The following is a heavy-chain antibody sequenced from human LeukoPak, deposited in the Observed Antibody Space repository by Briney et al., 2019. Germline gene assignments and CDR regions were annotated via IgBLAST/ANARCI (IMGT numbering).Heavy chain of an antibody. CDR2: INHSGSI. CDR3: AKVYSSSSRDSFDV. V-gene: IGHV4-34*01. J-gene: IGHJ3*01. D-gene: IGHD6-6*01. CDR1: GASFSGYY. Sequence: SETLSLTCAVYGASFSGYYWSWIRQTPGKGLGWIGEINHSGSISYNPSLKSRITISVDTCKSQFSLELRSVNAADTAVYYCAKVYSSSSRDSFDVWGQGTMVTVSS.